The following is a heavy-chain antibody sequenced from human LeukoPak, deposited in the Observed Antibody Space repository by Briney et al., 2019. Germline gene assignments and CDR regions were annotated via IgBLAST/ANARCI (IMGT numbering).Heavy chain of an antibody. V-gene: IGHV3-74*01. CDR1: GFTFSKYW. Sequence: GRSLRLSCAASGFTFSKYWMLWVRQAPGKGLESVSRINTDGTVTTYAASVKGRFTVSRDNADNTMFLQMNSVRDEDTAVYYCATKQWLAPPPDSWGQGTPVTVSS. J-gene: IGHJ4*02. CDR3: ATKQWLAPPPDS. D-gene: IGHD6-19*01. CDR2: INTDGTVT.